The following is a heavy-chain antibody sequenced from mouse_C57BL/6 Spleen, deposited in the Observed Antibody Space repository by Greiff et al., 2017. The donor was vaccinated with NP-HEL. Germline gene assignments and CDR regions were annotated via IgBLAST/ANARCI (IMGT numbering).Heavy chain of an antibody. V-gene: IGHV1-50*01. D-gene: IGHD1-1*01. CDR3: ARGDYGSRDYYAMDY. CDR2: IDPSDSYT. J-gene: IGHJ4*01. CDR1: GYTFTSYW. Sequence: QVQLQQPGAELVKPGASVKLSCKASGYTFTSYWMQWVKQRPGQGLEWIGEIDPSDSYTNYNQKFKGKATLTVDTSSSTAYLQLSSLTSADSAVYYCARGDYGSRDYYAMDYWGQGTSVTVSS.